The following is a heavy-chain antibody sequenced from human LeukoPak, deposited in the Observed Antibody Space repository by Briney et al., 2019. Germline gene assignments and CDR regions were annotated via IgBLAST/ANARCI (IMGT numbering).Heavy chain of an antibody. V-gene: IGHV1-18*01. CDR2: ISIYTGNT. D-gene: IGHD7-27*01. CDR3: ARETPDRGDDAFDI. J-gene: IGHJ3*02. Sequence: ASVKVSCTASAYTFTNHAISWMRQAPGQGLEWMGWISIYTGNTNYAQKLQGRVTMTTDTSTNTAYVELRSLRSDDTAVYYCARETPDRGDDAFDIWGQGTMVTVSS. CDR1: AYTFTNHA.